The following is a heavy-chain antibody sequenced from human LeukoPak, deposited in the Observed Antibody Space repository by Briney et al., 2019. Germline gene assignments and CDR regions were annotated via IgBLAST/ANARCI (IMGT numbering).Heavy chain of an antibody. D-gene: IGHD1-26*01. J-gene: IGHJ4*02. CDR2: IYYSGST. V-gene: IGHV4-59*01. Sequence: NTSETLSLTCTVSGGSISSYYWSWIRQPPGKGLEWIGYIYYSGSTNYNPSLKSRVTISLDTSKNQFSLSLDFVTVADTALYYCARGIEDGTYSGAVYFLDKWGQGTLVTVSS. CDR3: ARGIEDGTYSGAVYFLDK. CDR1: GGSISSYY.